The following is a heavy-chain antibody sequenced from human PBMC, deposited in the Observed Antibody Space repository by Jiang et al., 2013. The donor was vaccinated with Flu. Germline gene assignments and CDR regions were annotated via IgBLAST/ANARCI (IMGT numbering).Heavy chain of an antibody. J-gene: IGHJ3*02. Sequence: GPGLVKPSETLSLTCTVSSGSISSYYWSWIRQPPGKGLEWIGYIYYSGSTNYNPSLKSRVTISVDTSKNQFSLKLSSVTAADTAVYYCARRRWRGRYHDAFDIWGQGTVVTVSS. CDR1: SGSISSYY. CDR3: ARRRWRGRYHDAFDI. V-gene: IGHV4-59*01. D-gene: IGHD1-26*01. CDR2: IYYSGST.